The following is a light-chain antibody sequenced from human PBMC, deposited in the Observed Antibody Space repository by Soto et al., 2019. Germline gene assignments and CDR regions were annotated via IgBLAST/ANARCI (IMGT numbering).Light chain of an antibody. CDR2: SNN. CDR1: SSNIGSNT. Sequence: QSVLTQPPSASGTPGQRVTISCSGSSSNIGSNTVNWYQQLPGTAPRLLIYSNNQRPSGVPDRFSGSKSGTSASLAISGLQSVDEADYYCAAWSASLNGWVFGGGTKLTVL. J-gene: IGLJ3*02. CDR3: AAWSASLNGWV. V-gene: IGLV1-44*01.